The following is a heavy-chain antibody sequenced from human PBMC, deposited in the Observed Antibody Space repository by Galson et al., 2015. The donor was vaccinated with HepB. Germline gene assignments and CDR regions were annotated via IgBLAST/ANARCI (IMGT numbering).Heavy chain of an antibody. D-gene: IGHD1-26*01. CDR3: TRIALSGSYWYFDY. J-gene: IGHJ4*02. Sequence: SYISTTSDNKFSADSVKGRFIISRDNAKNLLYLQMNSLRAEDTAVYYCTRIALSGSYWYFDYWGQGSLVTVSS. V-gene: IGHV3-48*01. CDR2: ISTTSDNK.